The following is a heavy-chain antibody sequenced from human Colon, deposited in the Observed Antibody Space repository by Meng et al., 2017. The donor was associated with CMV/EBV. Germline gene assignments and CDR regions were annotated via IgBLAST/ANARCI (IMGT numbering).Heavy chain of an antibody. CDR1: GFSLTTSVMR. D-gene: IGHD6-13*01. CDR3: ARTYRTRVSSPFDY. CDR2: IDWDDHK. Sequence: SGPTLVNPTETLTLTCTFSGFSLTTSVMRVSWIRQPPGKALEWLAHIDWDDHKVYSSSVKTRLTISKDTSKNQVVLTMTDMDPLDTATYYCARTYRTRVSSPFDYWGQGTLVTVSS. J-gene: IGHJ4*02. V-gene: IGHV2-70D*14.